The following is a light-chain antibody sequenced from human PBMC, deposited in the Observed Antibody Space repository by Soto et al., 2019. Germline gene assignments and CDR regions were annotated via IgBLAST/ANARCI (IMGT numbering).Light chain of an antibody. CDR3: QQSYSTPWT. J-gene: IGKJ1*01. CDR2: AAS. CDR1: QSISTY. Sequence: DIQMTQSPSSLSASVGGRGTITCRASQSISTYLNWYQQKLGKAPKLLIYAASSLQSGVPSRFSGTGSGTDFTLTISSLQLEDFATYYCQQSYSTPWTFGQGTKVEIK. V-gene: IGKV1-39*01.